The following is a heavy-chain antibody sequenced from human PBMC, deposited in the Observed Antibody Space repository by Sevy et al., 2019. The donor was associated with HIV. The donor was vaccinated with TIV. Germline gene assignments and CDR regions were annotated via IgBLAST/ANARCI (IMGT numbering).Heavy chain of an antibody. CDR2: ISSSGSTI. V-gene: IGHV3-11*01. CDR3: ARDSSLVQAAAAKGAYGMDV. D-gene: IGHD6-13*01. J-gene: IGHJ6*02. CDR1: GFTFSDYY. Sequence: GGSLRLSCAASGFTFSDYYMSWIRQAPGKGLEWVSYISSSGSTIYYADSVKGRFTISRENAKNSLYLQMNSLRAEDTAVYYCARDSSLVQAAAAKGAYGMDVWGQGTTVTVSS.